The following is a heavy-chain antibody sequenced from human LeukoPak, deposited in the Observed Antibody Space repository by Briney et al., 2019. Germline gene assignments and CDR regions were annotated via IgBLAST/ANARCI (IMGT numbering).Heavy chain of an antibody. CDR3: VINRFGQSCADAFEI. J-gene: IGHJ3*02. CDR2: IRYDGSDK. V-gene: IGHV3-30*02. Sequence: GGSLRLSCAVSGFTFSTYDRHWVRQAPGKGLEWVAFIRYDGSDKYYVDSVKGRFTISRDNSRNILYLQMIFLSAEDTAVYYCVINRFGQSCADAFEIWGQGTMVRVYS. D-gene: IGHD2/OR15-2a*01. CDR1: GFTFSTYD.